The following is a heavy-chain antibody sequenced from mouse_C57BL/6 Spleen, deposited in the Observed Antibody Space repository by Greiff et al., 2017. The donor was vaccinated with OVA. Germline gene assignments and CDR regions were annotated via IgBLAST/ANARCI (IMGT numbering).Heavy chain of an antibody. CDR3: TRWGGNSPHWFDY. V-gene: IGHV1-15*01. CDR2: IDPETGGT. J-gene: IGHJ2*01. Sequence: QVQLKQSGAELVRPGASVTLSCKASGYTFTDYEMHWVKQTPVHGLEWIGAIDPETGGTAYNQKFKGKAILTADKSSSTAYMELRSLTSEDSAVYYCTRWGGNSPHWFDYWGQGTTLTVSS. D-gene: IGHD2-1*01. CDR1: GYTFTDYE.